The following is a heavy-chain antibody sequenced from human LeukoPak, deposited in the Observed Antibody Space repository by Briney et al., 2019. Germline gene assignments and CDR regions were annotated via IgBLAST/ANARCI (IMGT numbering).Heavy chain of an antibody. Sequence: PGRSLRLSCAASGFTFDDYAMHWVRQAPGKGLEWVSGISWNSGSIGYADSVKGRFTFSRDNAKNSLYLQMNSLRAEDTALYYCAKGTIMTTVTTDYMDVWGKGTTVTVSS. CDR1: GFTFDDYA. V-gene: IGHV3-9*01. J-gene: IGHJ6*03. CDR2: ISWNSGSI. D-gene: IGHD4-11*01. CDR3: AKGTIMTTVTTDYMDV.